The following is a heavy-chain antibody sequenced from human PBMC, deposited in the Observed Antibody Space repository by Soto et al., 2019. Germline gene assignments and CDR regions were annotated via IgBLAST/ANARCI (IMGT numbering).Heavy chain of an antibody. CDR3: AQGGLSSGYYYDSYYYYYGMDV. D-gene: IGHD3-22*01. CDR1: GFTFSSYA. J-gene: IGHJ6*02. V-gene: IGHV3-23*01. Sequence: HPGGSLRLSCAASGFTFSSYAMSWVRQAPGKGLEWVSAISGSGGSTYYADSVKGRFTISRDNSKNTLYLQMNSLRAGDTAVYYCAQGGLSSGYYYDSYYYYYGMDVWGQGTTVTVSS. CDR2: ISGSGGST.